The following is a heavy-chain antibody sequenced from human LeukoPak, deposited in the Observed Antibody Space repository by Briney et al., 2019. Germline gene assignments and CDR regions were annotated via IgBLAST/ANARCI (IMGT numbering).Heavy chain of an antibody. Sequence: ASVKVSCKASGYTFTSYDINWVRQATGQGLEWMGWMNPNSGNTGYAQKFQGRVTMTRNTSISTAYMELSSLRSEDTAVYYCARGGKAAAADVLDIWGQGTMVTVSS. D-gene: IGHD6-13*01. CDR3: ARGGKAAAADVLDI. J-gene: IGHJ3*02. V-gene: IGHV1-8*01. CDR1: GYTFTSYD. CDR2: MNPNSGNT.